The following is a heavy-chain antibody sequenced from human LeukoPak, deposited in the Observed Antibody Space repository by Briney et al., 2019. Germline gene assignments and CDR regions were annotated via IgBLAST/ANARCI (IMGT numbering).Heavy chain of an antibody. V-gene: IGHV3-53*01. Sequence: GGSLRLSWAAATLTVSSDYISWVRQAAGEGLEWVSVIYSGGSTYYADSVKGRFTISRDNSKNTLYLQMNSLRAEDTAVYYCARDRGDIAVRGAFDIWGQGTMVTVSS. D-gene: IGHD6-19*01. CDR3: ARDRGDIAVRGAFDI. CDR2: IYSGGST. J-gene: IGHJ3*02. CDR1: TLTVSSDY.